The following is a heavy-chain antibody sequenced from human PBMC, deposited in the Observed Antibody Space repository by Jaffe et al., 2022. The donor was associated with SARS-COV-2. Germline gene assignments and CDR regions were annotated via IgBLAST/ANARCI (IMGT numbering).Heavy chain of an antibody. CDR3: ARVGSGWYKSYYFDY. Sequence: QVQLQQWGAGLLKPSETLSLTCAVYGGSFSGYYWSWIRQPPGKGLEWIGEINHSGSTNYNPSLKSRVTISVDTSKNQFSLKLSSVTAADTAVYYCARVGSGWYKSYYFDYWGQGTLVTVSS. D-gene: IGHD6-19*01. CDR2: INHSGST. V-gene: IGHV4-34*01. J-gene: IGHJ4*02. CDR1: GGSFSGYY.